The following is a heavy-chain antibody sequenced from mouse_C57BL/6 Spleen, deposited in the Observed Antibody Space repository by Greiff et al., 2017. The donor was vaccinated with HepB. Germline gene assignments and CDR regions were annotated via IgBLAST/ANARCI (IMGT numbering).Heavy chain of an antibody. Sequence: QVQLQQSGPELVKPGASVKISCKASGYAFSSSWMNWVKQRPGKGLEWIGRIYPGDGDTNYNGKFKGKATLTADKSSSTAYMQLSSLTSEDSAVYFCARGYDPYYAMDYGGQGTSVTVSS. J-gene: IGHJ4*01. V-gene: IGHV1-82*01. CDR2: IYPGDGDT. CDR1: GYAFSSSW. D-gene: IGHD2-3*01. CDR3: ARGYDPYYAMDY.